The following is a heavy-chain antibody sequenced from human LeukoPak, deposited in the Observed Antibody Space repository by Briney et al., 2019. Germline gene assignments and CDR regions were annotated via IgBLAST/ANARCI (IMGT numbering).Heavy chain of an antibody. Sequence: ASVKVSCKASGYTFTGYYMHWVRQAPGQGLEWMGWINPNSGGTNYAQKFQGRVTMTRDTSISTAYMELSRLRSDDTAVYYCARALXYGDLNWFDPWGQGTLVTVSS. CDR1: GYTFTGYY. D-gene: IGHD4-17*01. CDR2: INPNSGGT. J-gene: IGHJ5*02. V-gene: IGHV1-2*02. CDR3: ARALXYGDLNWFDP.